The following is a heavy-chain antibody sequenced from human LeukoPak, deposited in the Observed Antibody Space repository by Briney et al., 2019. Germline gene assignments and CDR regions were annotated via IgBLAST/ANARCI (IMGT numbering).Heavy chain of an antibody. Sequence: ASVKVSCKASGYSFTSNYIHWVRQAPGQGLEWMGMIYPRDGSTSYAQKFQGRVTVTRDTSTSTVHMELSGLRSEDTAVYYCARDISGYYDYWGQGTLVTVSS. CDR2: IYPRDGST. CDR1: GYSFTSNY. J-gene: IGHJ4*02. CDR3: ARDISGYYDY. D-gene: IGHD3-22*01. V-gene: IGHV1-46*01.